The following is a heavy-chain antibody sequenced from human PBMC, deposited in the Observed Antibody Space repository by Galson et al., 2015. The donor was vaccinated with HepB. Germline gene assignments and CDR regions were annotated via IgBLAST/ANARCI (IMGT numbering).Heavy chain of an antibody. J-gene: IGHJ4*02. V-gene: IGHV3-15*07. D-gene: IGHD3-16*01. CDR3: TTIPYDYVWGSYGY. CDR1: GFTFSNAW. CDR2: IKSKTDGGTT. Sequence: SLRLSCAASGFTFSNAWMNWVRQAPGKGLEWVGRIKSKTDGGTTDYAAPVKGRFTISRDDSKNTLYLQMNSLKTEDTAVYYCTTIPYDYVWGSYGYWGQGTLVTVSS.